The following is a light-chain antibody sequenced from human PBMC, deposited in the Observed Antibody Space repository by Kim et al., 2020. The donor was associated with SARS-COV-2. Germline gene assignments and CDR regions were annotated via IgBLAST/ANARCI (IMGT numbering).Light chain of an antibody. CDR2: AAS. CDR3: QQSHSTPWT. CDR1: QSIARY. Sequence: ASVGDRVTITCRASQSIARYLNWYQQRPGKAPKLLIYAASSLQSGVPSRSSGSGSGTDFTLTISSLQPEDFASYYCQQSHSTPWTFGQGTKVDIK. J-gene: IGKJ1*01. V-gene: IGKV1-39*01.